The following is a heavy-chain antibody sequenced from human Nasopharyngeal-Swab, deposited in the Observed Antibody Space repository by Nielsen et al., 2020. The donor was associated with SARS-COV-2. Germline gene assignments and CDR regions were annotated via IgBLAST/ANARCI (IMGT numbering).Heavy chain of an antibody. CDR3: ARERGGGYGDY. V-gene: IGHV3-33*01. CDR1: GFTFSSYG. Sequence: GGSLRLSCAASGFTFSSYGMHWVRQAPGKGLEWVAVIWYDGSNKYYADSVKGRFTISRDNAKNSLFLQMNGLTAEDTAVYYCARERGGGYGDYWGQGTLVTVSS. D-gene: IGHD5-12*01. J-gene: IGHJ4*02. CDR2: IWYDGSNK.